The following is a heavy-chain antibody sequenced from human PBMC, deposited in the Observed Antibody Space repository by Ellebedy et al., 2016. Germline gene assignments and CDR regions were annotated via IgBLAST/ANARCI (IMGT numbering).Heavy chain of an antibody. V-gene: IGHV3-48*04. J-gene: IGHJ4*02. CDR1: GFTFSSYS. Sequence: GESLKISXAASGFTFSSYSMNWVRQAPGKGLEWVSYISSSSSTIYYADSVKGRFTISRDNAKNSLYLQMNSLRAEDTAVYYCARDSYCSGGSCYQVFDYWGQGTLVTVSS. D-gene: IGHD2-15*01. CDR3: ARDSYCSGGSCYQVFDY. CDR2: ISSSSSTI.